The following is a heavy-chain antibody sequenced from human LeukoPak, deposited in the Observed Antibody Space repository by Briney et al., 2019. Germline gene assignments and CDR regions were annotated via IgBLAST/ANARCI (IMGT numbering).Heavy chain of an antibody. V-gene: IGHV3-30-3*01. CDR1: GFTFSSYA. D-gene: IGHD1-26*01. CDR3: ARVPRGSYSFDY. Sequence: GGSLRLSCAASGFTFSSYAMHWVRQAPGKGLEWVAVISYDGSNKYYADSVKGRFTISRDNSKNMLYLQMNSLRAEDTAVYYCARVPRGSYSFDYWGQGTLVTVSS. CDR2: ISYDGSNK. J-gene: IGHJ4*02.